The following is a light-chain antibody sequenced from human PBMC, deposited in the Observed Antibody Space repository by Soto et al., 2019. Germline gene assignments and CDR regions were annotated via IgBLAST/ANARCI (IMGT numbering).Light chain of an antibody. V-gene: IGKV3-20*01. CDR3: QQYDRSPIT. CDR2: ETS. Sequence: EVVLTQSPGTLSLSPVERGTLSCRASETLSRSYLAWYQQKPGQAPRLLIYETSRRATGIPDRFSGGGSGTDFTLAISRLEPEDFALYYCQQYDRSPITFGQGTRLEIK. J-gene: IGKJ5*01. CDR1: ETLSRSY.